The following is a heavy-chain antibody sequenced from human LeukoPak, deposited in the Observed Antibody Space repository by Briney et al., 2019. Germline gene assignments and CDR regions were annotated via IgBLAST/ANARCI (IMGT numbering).Heavy chain of an antibody. J-gene: IGHJ6*04. Sequence: ASVKVSCKTSGYTFTSYGINWVRQAPGQGLEWMGWISAYNGDTNYAQKFQGRVTMTTDTSTSTVYMELRSLRSDDTAVYYCARLGLWFGDHPSHGGMDVWGKGTTVTVSS. CDR1: GYTFTSYG. V-gene: IGHV1-18*04. CDR2: ISAYNGDT. D-gene: IGHD3-10*01. CDR3: ARLGLWFGDHPSHGGMDV.